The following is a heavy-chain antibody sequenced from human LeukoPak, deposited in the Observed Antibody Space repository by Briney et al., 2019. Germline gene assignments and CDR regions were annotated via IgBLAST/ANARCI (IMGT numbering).Heavy chain of an antibody. CDR3: AHRPKTKVGATALFDY. J-gene: IGHJ4*02. V-gene: IGHV2-5*01. Sequence: SGPTLVKPTQTLTLTCTFSGFSLSTSGVGVGWIRQPPGKALEWLALIYWNDDKRYSPSLKSRLTITKDTSKNQVVLTMTNMDPVDTATYYCAHRPKTKVGATALFDYWGQGTLVTVSS. CDR2: IYWNDDK. CDR1: GFSLSTSGVG. D-gene: IGHD1-26*01.